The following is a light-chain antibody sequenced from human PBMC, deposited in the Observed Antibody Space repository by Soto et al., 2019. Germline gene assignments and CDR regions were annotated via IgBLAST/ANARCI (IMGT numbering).Light chain of an antibody. Sequence: EIVLMQSPGTLSLSPGERGTLSCRASQTITRAYVAWYQQKPGQAPRLLIYAASYRASGISDKFSGSGSGTDLSLTISRLEPEDSAVYYCHQYHSPPQTFGQGTKVDIK. CDR1: QTITRAY. J-gene: IGKJ2*01. CDR2: AAS. CDR3: HQYHSPPQT. V-gene: IGKV3-20*01.